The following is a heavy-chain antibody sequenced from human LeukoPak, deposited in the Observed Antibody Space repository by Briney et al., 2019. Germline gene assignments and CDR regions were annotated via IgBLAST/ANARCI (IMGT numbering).Heavy chain of an antibody. CDR1: GYTFTSYG. Sequence: AASVKVSCKASGYTFTSYGISWVRQAPGKGLEWMGWISGYNGNTNYAQKLQGRVTMTTDTSTSTAYMELRSLRSDDTAVYYCARAHYDILTGYAETYLIDYWGQGTLVTVSS. CDR3: ARAHYDILTGYAETYLIDY. D-gene: IGHD3-9*01. CDR2: ISGYNGNT. J-gene: IGHJ4*02. V-gene: IGHV1-18*01.